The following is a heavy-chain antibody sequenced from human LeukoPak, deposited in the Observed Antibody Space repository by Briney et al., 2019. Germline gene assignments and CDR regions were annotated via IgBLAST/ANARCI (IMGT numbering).Heavy chain of an antibody. D-gene: IGHD2-2*01. J-gene: IGHJ4*02. CDR2: ISYDGSNK. CDR3: AKENVPAAGEGFGY. V-gene: IGHV3-30*18. Sequence: PGRSLRLSCAASVFTFSSYGMHSVRQAPGKGLEWVAVISYDGSNKYYADSVKGRFTISRDNSKNTLYLQMNSLRAEDTAVYYCAKENVPAAGEGFGYWGQGTLVTVSS. CDR1: VFTFSSYG.